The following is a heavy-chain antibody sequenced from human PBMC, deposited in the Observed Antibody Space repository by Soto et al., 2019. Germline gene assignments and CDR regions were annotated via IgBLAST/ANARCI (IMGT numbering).Heavy chain of an antibody. CDR3: LTMVRGVIDY. D-gene: IGHD3-10*01. CDR2: ISAYNGNT. Sequence: ASVKVSCKASGYTFTSYGISWVRQAPGQGLEWMGWISAYNGNTNYAQKLQGRVTMTTDTSTSTAYMELRSLRSDDTAVYYCLTMVRGVIDYWSQGTLVTVSS. CDR1: GYTFTSYG. J-gene: IGHJ4*02. V-gene: IGHV1-18*01.